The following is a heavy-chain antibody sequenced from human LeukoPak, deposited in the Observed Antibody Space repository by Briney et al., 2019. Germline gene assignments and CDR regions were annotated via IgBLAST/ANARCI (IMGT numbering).Heavy chain of an antibody. CDR3: AKGSGSYPGSGYGMDV. CDR2: ISGSGGST. V-gene: IGHV3-23*01. CDR1: GLTFSSYA. D-gene: IGHD1-26*01. Sequence: GGSLRLSCAASGLTFSSYAMSWVRQAPGKGLEWVSAISGSGGSTYYADSVKGRFTISRDNSKNTLYLQMNGLRAEDTAVYYCAKGSGSYPGSGYGMDVWGQGTTVTVSS. J-gene: IGHJ6*02.